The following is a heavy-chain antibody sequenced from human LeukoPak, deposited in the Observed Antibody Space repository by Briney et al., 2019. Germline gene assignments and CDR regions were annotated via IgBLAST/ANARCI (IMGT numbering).Heavy chain of an antibody. V-gene: IGHV1-2*04. D-gene: IGHD6-13*01. CDR2: INPNSGGT. J-gene: IGHJ5*02. CDR1: GYTFTGYY. CDR3: AREGIAEPDTNWFDP. Sequence: ASVKVSCKASGYTFTGYYMHWVRQAPGQGLEWMGWINPNSGGTNYAQKFQGWVTMTRDTSISTAYMELSRLRSDDTAVYYCAREGIAEPDTNWFDPWGQGTLVTVSS.